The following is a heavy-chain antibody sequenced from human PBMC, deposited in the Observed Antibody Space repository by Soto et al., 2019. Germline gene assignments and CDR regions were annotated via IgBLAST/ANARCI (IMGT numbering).Heavy chain of an antibody. Sequence: SETLSLTCTVSGGSVVSPSYYWTWIRQPPGKGLEWIGYIYYDGATSYSPSLKSRVTISMDTSKNQFSLKLTSVTAADTALYFCARVLPGVAAAFDAFDIWGQGTVVT. CDR2: IYYDGAT. D-gene: IGHD6-13*01. J-gene: IGHJ3*02. CDR1: GGSVVSPSYY. V-gene: IGHV4-61*01. CDR3: ARVLPGVAAAFDAFDI.